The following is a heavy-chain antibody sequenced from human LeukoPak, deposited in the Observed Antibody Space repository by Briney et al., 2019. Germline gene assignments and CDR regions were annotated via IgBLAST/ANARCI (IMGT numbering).Heavy chain of an antibody. CDR3: ARATDYYYYYMDV. Sequence: GGSLRLSCAASGFAFSTYEMNWVRQAPGKGLEWVSYISSSSSNIYYADSVKGRFTISRDNAKNSLYLQMNSLRAEDTAVYYCARATDYYYYYMDVWGKGTTVTVSS. CDR2: ISSSSSNI. V-gene: IGHV3-21*05. J-gene: IGHJ6*03. CDR1: GFAFSTYE.